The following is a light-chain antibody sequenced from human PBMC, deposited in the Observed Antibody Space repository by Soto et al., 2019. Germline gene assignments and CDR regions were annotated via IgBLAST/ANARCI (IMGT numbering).Light chain of an antibody. Sequence: DIQMTQSPSSLSASVGDIVTITCRASQSISSYLNWYQQKPGKAPKLLIYAASSLQSGVPSTFSGSRSGTDFALSISSPQPEDFATYYCQQSYSTQDTFGQATKLEIK. V-gene: IGKV1-39*01. J-gene: IGKJ2*01. CDR1: QSISSY. CDR3: QQSYSTQDT. CDR2: AAS.